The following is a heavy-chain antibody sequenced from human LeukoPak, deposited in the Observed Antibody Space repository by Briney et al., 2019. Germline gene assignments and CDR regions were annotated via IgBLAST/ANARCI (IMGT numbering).Heavy chain of an antibody. Sequence: PSQTLSLTCTVSGGSISSGGYSWSWIRQHPGKGLEWIGYIYYSGSTYYNPSLKSRVAISVDTSKNQFSLKLSSVTAADTAVYYCATLYDSSGYDYWGQGTLVTVSS. V-gene: IGHV4-31*03. D-gene: IGHD3-22*01. CDR3: ATLYDSSGYDY. CDR2: IYYSGST. J-gene: IGHJ4*02. CDR1: GGSISSGGYS.